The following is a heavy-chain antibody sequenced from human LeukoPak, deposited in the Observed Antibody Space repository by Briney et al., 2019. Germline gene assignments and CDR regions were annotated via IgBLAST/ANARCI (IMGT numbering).Heavy chain of an antibody. CDR3: ARGFHRRLYDSSGYYPY. CDR2: ISSSSSTI. V-gene: IGHV3-48*01. J-gene: IGHJ4*02. CDR1: GFTFSSYS. D-gene: IGHD3-22*01. Sequence: GGSPRLSCAVSGFTFSSYSMNWVRQAPGKGLEWVSYISSSSSTIHYADSVKGRFTISRDNAKNSLYMQMNSLRAEDTAVYYCARGFHRRLYDSSGYYPYWGQGTLVTVSS.